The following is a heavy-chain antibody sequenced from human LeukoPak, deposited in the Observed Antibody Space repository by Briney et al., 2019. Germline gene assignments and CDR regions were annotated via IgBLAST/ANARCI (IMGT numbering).Heavy chain of an antibody. J-gene: IGHJ4*02. CDR2: ISSSSSTI. CDR3: ARRKANGAFDY. V-gene: IGHV3-48*04. Sequence: GGSLRLSCAASGFSFSFYSMNWVRQAPGKGLEWVSYISSSSSTIYYADSVKGRFTISRDNAKNSLYVQMNSLRVEDTAVYYCARRKANGAFDYWGQGTLVTVSS. CDR1: GFSFSFYS. D-gene: IGHD1-1*01.